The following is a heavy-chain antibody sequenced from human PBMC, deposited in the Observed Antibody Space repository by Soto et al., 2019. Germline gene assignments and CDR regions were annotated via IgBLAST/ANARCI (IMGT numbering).Heavy chain of an antibody. V-gene: IGHV1-69*13. CDR3: ASNLSGYSHVEGV. CDR1: GGTFSSYA. CDR2: IIPIFGTA. J-gene: IGHJ6*02. Sequence: SVKVSCKASGGTFSSYAISWVRQAPGQGLEWMGGIIPIFGTANYAQKFQGRVTITADESTSTAYMELRSLRSEDTAVYYCASNLSGYSHVEGVWGQGTTVTVSS. D-gene: IGHD5-12*01.